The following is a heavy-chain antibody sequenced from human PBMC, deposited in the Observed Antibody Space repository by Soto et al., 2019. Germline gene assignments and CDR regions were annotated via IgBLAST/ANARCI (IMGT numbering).Heavy chain of an antibody. CDR2: IWYDGSNK. Sequence: GGSLRLSCAASGFTFSSYGMHWVRQAPGKGLEWVAVIWYDGSNKYYADSVKGRFTISRDNSKNTLYLQMNSLRAEDTAVYYCARFRTGRGYYYYGMDVWGQGTTVTVSS. J-gene: IGHJ6*02. CDR3: ARFRTGRGYYYYGMDV. CDR1: GFTFSSYG. V-gene: IGHV3-33*01.